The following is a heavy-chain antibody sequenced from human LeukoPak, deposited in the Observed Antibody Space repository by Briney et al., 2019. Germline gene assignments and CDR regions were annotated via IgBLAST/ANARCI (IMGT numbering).Heavy chain of an antibody. CDR2: IDSHGTST. CDR3: AREGYGLGNYPFDY. D-gene: IGHD3-10*01. J-gene: IGHJ4*02. V-gene: IGHV3-74*01. Sequence: GGSLRLSCAASGFTFSGHWMHWVRHAPGKGVVWVSRIDSHGTSTIDADSVKGRFTVSRDNAKNTLYLQMNSLRAEDTAVYYCAREGYGLGNYPFDYWGQGTLVTVSS. CDR1: GFTFSGHW.